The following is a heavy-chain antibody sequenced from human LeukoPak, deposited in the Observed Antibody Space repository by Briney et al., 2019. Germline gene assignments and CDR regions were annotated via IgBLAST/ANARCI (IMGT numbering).Heavy chain of an antibody. V-gene: IGHV3-33*01. Sequence: GGSLRLSCAASGFTFSSYGMHWVRQAPGKGLEWVAVIWYDGSNKYYADSVKGRFTISRDNSKNTLYLQMNSLRAEDTAVYYCARDGVRPVPAALDYWGQGTLVTVSS. J-gene: IGHJ4*02. CDR1: GFTFSSYG. CDR3: ARDGVRPVPAALDY. D-gene: IGHD2-2*01. CDR2: IWYDGSNK.